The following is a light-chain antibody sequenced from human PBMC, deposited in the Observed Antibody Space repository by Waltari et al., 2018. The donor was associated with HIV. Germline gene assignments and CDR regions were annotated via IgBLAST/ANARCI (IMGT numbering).Light chain of an antibody. CDR1: SSNIGSNT. Sequence: QSVLTQPPSASVTPGQRVTISCSGSSSNIGSNTVNWHQQLPGTAPKLLIYSNDQRPSGVPDRFSGSKSGTSASLAIRGLQSEDEAYYYCATWDDSLNGPRFGGGTKLTVL. V-gene: IGLV1-44*01. CDR2: SND. CDR3: ATWDDSLNGPR. J-gene: IGLJ3*02.